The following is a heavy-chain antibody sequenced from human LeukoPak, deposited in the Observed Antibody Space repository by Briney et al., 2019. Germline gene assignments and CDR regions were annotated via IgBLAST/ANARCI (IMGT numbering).Heavy chain of an antibody. Sequence: ASVKVSCEASGYIFSDYGISWVRQAPGQGLEWMGWISTSNGNTNYAQKLQGRVAMTTDTSTSTAYMELRSLRSDDTAVYYCARDCDRSGYYCYWGQGTLVTVSS. CDR2: ISTSNGNT. D-gene: IGHD3-22*01. CDR3: ARDCDRSGYYCY. V-gene: IGHV1-18*01. J-gene: IGHJ4*02. CDR1: GYIFSDYG.